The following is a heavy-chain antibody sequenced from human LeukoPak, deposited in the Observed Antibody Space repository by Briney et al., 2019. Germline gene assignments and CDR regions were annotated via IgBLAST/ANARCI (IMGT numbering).Heavy chain of an antibody. Sequence: PGGSLRLSCAAPGFTFSSYAMSWVRQAPGKGLEWVSAISGSGGSTYYADSVKGRFTISRDNSKNTLYLQMNSLRAEDTAVYYCAKGPIIAVSYYFDYWGQGTLVTVSS. CDR1: GFTFSSYA. CDR2: ISGSGGST. J-gene: IGHJ4*02. V-gene: IGHV3-23*01. CDR3: AKGPIIAVSYYFDY. D-gene: IGHD6-19*01.